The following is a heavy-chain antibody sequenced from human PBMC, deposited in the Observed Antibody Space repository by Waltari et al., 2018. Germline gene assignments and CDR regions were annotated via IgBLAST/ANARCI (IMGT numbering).Heavy chain of an antibody. CDR2: ISYDGSNK. CDR3: ARGSGDIVVVVAATDY. J-gene: IGHJ4*02. CDR1: GFTFSSYA. V-gene: IGHV3-30-3*01. Sequence: QVQLVESGGGVVQPGRSLRLSCAASGFTFSSYAMHWVRTAPGKGLEWVAVISYDGSNKYYADSVKGRFTISRDNSKNTLYLQMNSLRAEDTAVYYCARGSGDIVVVVAATDYWGQGTLVTVSS. D-gene: IGHD2-15*01.